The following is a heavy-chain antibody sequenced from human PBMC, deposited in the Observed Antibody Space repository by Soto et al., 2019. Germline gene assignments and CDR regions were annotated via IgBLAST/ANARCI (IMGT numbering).Heavy chain of an antibody. CDR3: ATGNVDSMLEY. J-gene: IGHJ4*02. CDR1: DGSISTYDW. V-gene: IGHV4-4*02. CDR2: MFHSGGA. D-gene: IGHD3-3*01. Sequence: QVQLHESGPGLVKPSETLSLTCVVSDGSISTYDWWTWVRQPPGKGLEWIGKMFHSGGADYSPSLKSRVTISADSSKKHFSLRLTAVTAADTAVYYCATGNVDSMLEYWGQGTQVVVSS.